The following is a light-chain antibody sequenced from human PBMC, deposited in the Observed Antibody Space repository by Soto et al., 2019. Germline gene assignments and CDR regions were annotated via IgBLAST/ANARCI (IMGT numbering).Light chain of an antibody. J-gene: IGKJ1*01. CDR1: QSIGTW. CDR2: DAS. V-gene: IGKV1-5*01. CDR3: QQYNSYSRA. Sequence: DIQMTQSPSTLSASVGDRVTITCRASQSIGTWLAWYQHKPGRAPKLLIYDASTLEDGVPSRFSGSRSGTEFTFTISSLQPDDFATYYCQQYNSYSRAFGQGTKVEIK.